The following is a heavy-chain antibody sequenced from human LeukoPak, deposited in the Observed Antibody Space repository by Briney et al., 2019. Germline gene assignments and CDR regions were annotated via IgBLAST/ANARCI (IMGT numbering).Heavy chain of an antibody. CDR2: ISSNGGTT. J-gene: IGHJ4*02. CDR3: ARDRAYSSGWYDY. CDR1: GFTFRSYA. V-gene: IGHV3-64*04. D-gene: IGHD6-19*01. Sequence: GGSLRLSCAASGFTFRSYAMYWVRQAPGKGLEYVSGISSNGGTTYYADSVKGRFTISRDNSKNTLYLQMNSLRAEDTAVYYCARDRAYSSGWYDYWGQGTLVTVSS.